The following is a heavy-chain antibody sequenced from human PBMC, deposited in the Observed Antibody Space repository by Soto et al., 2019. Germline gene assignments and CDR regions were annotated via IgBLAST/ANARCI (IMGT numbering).Heavy chain of an antibody. CDR2: IRSKANSYAT. V-gene: IGHV3-73*01. CDR3: TSRIRVTTGYYGMDV. Sequence: PGGSLRLSCAASGFTFSGSAMHWVRQASGKGLEWVGRIRSKANSYATAYAASVKGRFTISRDDSKNTAYLQMNSLKTEDTAVYYCTSRIRVTTGYYGMDVWGQGTTVAVSS. D-gene: IGHD1-1*01. J-gene: IGHJ6*02. CDR1: GFTFSGSA.